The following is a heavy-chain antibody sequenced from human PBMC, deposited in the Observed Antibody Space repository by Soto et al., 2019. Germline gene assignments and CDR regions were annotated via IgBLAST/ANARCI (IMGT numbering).Heavy chain of an antibody. J-gene: IGHJ1*01. CDR1: GYTFTSYG. D-gene: IGHD2-15*01. Sequence: ASVKVSCKASGYTFTSYGISWVRQAPGQGLEWMGWISAYNGNTNYAQKLQGGVTMTTDTSTSTAYMELRSLRSDDAAVYYCAVLGYCSGGSCSRAEYFQHWGQGTLVTVSS. V-gene: IGHV1-18*01. CDR2: ISAYNGNT. CDR3: AVLGYCSGGSCSRAEYFQH.